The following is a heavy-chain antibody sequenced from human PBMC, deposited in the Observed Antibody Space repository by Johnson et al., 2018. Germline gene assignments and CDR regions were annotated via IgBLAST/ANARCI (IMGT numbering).Heavy chain of an antibody. CDR1: GGSLNNHY. Sequence: QVQLQESGPGLVKPSDTLSLTCTVSGGSLNNHYWSWIRQPPGKGPEWIGYIFYSGSTTYNPSLKSRVTISVDTSKKQLSLKLTSVTAADTAVYYCAREATSASWYGDFLTNYYYHYMDVGGKGTTVTVSS. J-gene: IGHJ6*03. D-gene: IGHD4-17*01. CDR2: IFYSGST. CDR3: AREATSASWYGDFLTNYYYHYMDV. V-gene: IGHV4-59*11.